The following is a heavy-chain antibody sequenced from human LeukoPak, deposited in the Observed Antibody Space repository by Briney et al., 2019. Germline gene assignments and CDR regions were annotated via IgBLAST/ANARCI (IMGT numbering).Heavy chain of an antibody. CDR2: IYYSGST. CDR1: GGSISSGDYY. V-gene: IGHV4-30-4*01. CDR3: ARPYSYSSSWYFDY. Sequence: PSETLSLTCTVSGGSISSGDYYWSWIRQPPGKGLEWIGYIYYSGSTYYNPSLKSRVTISVDTSKNQFSLKLSSVTAADTAIYYCARPYSYSSSWYFDYWGQGTLVTVSS. D-gene: IGHD6-13*01. J-gene: IGHJ4*02.